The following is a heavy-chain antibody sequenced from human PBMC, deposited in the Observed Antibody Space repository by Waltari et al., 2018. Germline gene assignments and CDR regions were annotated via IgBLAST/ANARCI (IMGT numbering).Heavy chain of an antibody. CDR3: AKVGRYCSSTSCQDDAFDI. Sequence: EVQLVESGGGLVQPGRSLRLSCAASGFTFDDYAMHWVRQAPGKGLEWVSGIRWNSGSIGYADSVKGRLTISRDNAKNSLYLQMNSLRAEDMTLYYCAKVGRYCSSTSCQDDAFDIWGQGTMVTVSS. V-gene: IGHV3-9*03. CDR2: IRWNSGSI. J-gene: IGHJ3*02. CDR1: GFTFDDYA. D-gene: IGHD2-2*01.